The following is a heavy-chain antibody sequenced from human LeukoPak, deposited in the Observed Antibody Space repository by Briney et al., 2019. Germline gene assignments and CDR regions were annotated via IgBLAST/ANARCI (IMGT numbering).Heavy chain of an antibody. V-gene: IGHV4-59*01. CDR3: ASRPRLFTWFSE. J-gene: IGHJ4*02. CDR2: ISNSGSS. CDR1: GGSISDYS. D-gene: IGHD3-22*01. Sequence: SETLSLTCTVSGGSISDYSLSWLRQPPGKGLEWIGYISNSGSSNYNHSLKSRVTISVDTSKNQVSLKLSSVTAADTALYYCASRPRLFTWFSEWGQGTVVTVSS.